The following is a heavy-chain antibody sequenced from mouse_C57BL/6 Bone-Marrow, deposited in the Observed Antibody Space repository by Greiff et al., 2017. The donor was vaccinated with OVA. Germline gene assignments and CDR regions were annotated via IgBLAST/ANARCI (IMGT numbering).Heavy chain of an antibody. CDR2: IHPNSGST. D-gene: IGHD2-4*01. CDR1: GYTFTSYW. J-gene: IGHJ1*03. V-gene: IGHV1-64*01. Sequence: VQLQQPGAELVKPGASVKLSCKASGYTFTSYWMHWVKQRPGQGLEWIGMIHPNSGSTNYNEKFKSKATLTVDKSSSTAYMQLSSLTSEDSAVYYCVYDYDWYFDVWGTGTTVTVSS. CDR3: VYDYDWYFDV.